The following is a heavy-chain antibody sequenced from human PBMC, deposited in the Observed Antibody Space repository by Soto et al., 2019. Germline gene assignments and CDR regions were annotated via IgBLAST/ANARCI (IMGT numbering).Heavy chain of an antibody. CDR1: VFTFSTYS. CDR3: AKQYNSGWFFFDY. CDR2: ISGSGGTI. V-gene: IGHV3-48*02. D-gene: IGHD6-19*01. Sequence: GSLRLSCAASVFTFSTYSMNWVRQAPGKGLEWVSYISGSGGTINYADSVKGRFTISRDNAKNSLYLQMNSLRDEDTAVYYCAKQYNSGWFFFDYWGQGTLVTVSS. J-gene: IGHJ4*02.